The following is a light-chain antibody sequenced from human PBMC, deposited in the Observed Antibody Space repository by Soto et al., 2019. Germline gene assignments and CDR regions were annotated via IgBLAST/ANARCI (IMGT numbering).Light chain of an antibody. CDR1: QSVSSN. Sequence: EIVMTQSPATLSVSPGERATLSCRASQSVSSNLAWYQQKPGQAPRLLIYGASTRATGIPARFSGSGSGTEFTLTISSLQYEDFAVYYCQQYNNGPSLTFGGGTKVAIK. CDR2: GAS. V-gene: IGKV3-15*01. CDR3: QQYNNGPSLT. J-gene: IGKJ4*01.